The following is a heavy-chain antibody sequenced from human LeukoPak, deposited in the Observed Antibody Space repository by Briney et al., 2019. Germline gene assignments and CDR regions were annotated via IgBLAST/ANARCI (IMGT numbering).Heavy chain of an antibody. CDR3: AKELRPDEHLPFDY. CDR1: GFTFSSYG. J-gene: IGHJ4*02. Sequence: GGSLRLSCAASGFTFSSYGMHWVRQAPGKGLEWVAVISYDGSNKYYADSVKGRFTISRDNTKNTLYLQMNSMRAEDTAGYYCAKELRPDEHLPFDYWGQGTLVTVSS. CDR2: ISYDGSNK. D-gene: IGHD2-21*01. V-gene: IGHV3-30*18.